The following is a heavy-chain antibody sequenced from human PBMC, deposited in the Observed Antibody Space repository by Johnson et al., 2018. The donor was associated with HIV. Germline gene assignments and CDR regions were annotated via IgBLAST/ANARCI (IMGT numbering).Heavy chain of an antibody. Sequence: VQLVESGGALVQPGGSLRLSCAASGFTFSSYAMHWVRQATGKGLEWVSAIGTAGDTSYPDSVKGRFTISRDNSKNTLYLQMTSLRQDDTAVYSCYCTDHVGAGSESKGTFDAWGQVTMVTVSS. CDR2: IGTAGDT. D-gene: IGHD3-10*01. CDR1: GFTFSSYA. CDR3: YCTDHVGAGSESKGTFDA. J-gene: IGHJ3*01. V-gene: IGHV3-13*01.